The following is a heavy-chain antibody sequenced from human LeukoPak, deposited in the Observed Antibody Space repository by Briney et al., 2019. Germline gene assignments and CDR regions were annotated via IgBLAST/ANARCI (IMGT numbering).Heavy chain of an antibody. J-gene: IGHJ4*02. Sequence: ASVKVSCKASGYTFTSFYMHWVRQAPGQGLEWTGIINPRGGSVSSAQNFQDRITLTRDTSTSTVYMELSSLRSEDTAVYYCARDYHGSGSLTTFDYWGQGTLVTVSS. CDR1: GYTFTSFY. CDR2: INPRGGSV. V-gene: IGHV1-46*01. CDR3: ARDYHGSGSLTTFDY. D-gene: IGHD3-10*01.